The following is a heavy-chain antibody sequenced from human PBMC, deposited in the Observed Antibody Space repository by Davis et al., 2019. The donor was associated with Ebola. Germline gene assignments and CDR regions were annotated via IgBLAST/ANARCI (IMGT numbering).Heavy chain of an antibody. CDR1: GFTFSSYA. D-gene: IGHD2-2*01. Sequence: GESLKISCAASGFTFSSYAMSWVRQAPGKGLEWVSAISGSGGSTYYADSVKGRFTISRDNSKNTLYLQMNSLKTEDTAVYYCTSVFCSKTSCYPDYWGQGTLVTVSS. V-gene: IGHV3-23*01. J-gene: IGHJ4*02. CDR2: ISGSGGST. CDR3: TSVFCSKTSCYPDY.